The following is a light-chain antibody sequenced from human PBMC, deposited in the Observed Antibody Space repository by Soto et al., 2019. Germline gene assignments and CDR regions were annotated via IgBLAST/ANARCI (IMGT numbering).Light chain of an antibody. CDR1: SSDVGGYNY. CDR2: EVS. J-gene: IGLJ1*01. CDR3: ISYTSGSTLYV. V-gene: IGLV2-14*01. Sequence: QAASVSGSPGQSITISCTGTSSDVGGYNYVSWYQQHPGKAPKLMVYEVSNRPSGISNRFSGSKSGNTASLTISGLQAEDEADYYCISYTSGSTLYVFGTGTKLTVL.